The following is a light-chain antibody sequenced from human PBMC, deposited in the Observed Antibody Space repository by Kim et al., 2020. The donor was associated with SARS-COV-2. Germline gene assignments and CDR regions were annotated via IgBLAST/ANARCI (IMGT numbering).Light chain of an antibody. Sequence: SYELTQPPSVSVSPGQTASITCSGDKLGDKYACWYQKKPGQSPVLVIYQDSKRPSGIPERFSGSNSGNTATLTISGTQAMDEADYYCQAWDSSTGVFGTG. V-gene: IGLV3-1*01. J-gene: IGLJ1*01. CDR2: QDS. CDR3: QAWDSSTGV. CDR1: KLGDKY.